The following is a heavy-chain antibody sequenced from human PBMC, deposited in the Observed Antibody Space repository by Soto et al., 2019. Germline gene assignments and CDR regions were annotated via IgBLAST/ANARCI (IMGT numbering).Heavy chain of an antibody. V-gene: IGHV4-39*01. CDR3: ARHGSF. CDR2: IYYSGET. J-gene: IGHJ1*01. D-gene: IGHD3-16*02. Sequence: QLQLQESGPGLVKPLETLSLTCTVSGVSISGTSYYWGWIRQTPAKGLEWIGTIYYSGETFYNPSLKSRVTISIDTSKNHFSLNLTSVTAADTAIYYCARHGSFWGQGALVTVSS. CDR1: GVSISGTSYY.